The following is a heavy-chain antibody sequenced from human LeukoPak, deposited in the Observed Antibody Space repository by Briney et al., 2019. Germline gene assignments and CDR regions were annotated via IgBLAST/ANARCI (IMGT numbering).Heavy chain of an antibody. J-gene: IGHJ4*02. Sequence: GGSLRLSRAASGFTFSSYAMSWVRQAPGKGLEWVSAISGSGGSTYYADSVKGRFTISRDNSKNTLYLQMNSLRAEDTAVYYCAKDPGDFWSGYYSDYWGQGTLVTVSS. CDR2: ISGSGGST. V-gene: IGHV3-23*01. D-gene: IGHD3-3*01. CDR1: GFTFSSYA. CDR3: AKDPGDFWSGYYSDY.